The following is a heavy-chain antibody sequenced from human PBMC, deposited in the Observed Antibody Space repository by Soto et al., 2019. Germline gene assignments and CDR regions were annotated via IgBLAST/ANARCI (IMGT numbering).Heavy chain of an antibody. CDR1: GFSFSDYS. V-gene: IGHV3-21*01. J-gene: IGHJ6*02. CDR3: ARAVEKGDV. Sequence: GGSLRLSCAASGFSFSDYSMNWVRQAPGKGLEWVSYISSSSTHIYYAESVKGRFTISRDNAENSLCLQMNNLSADDTAAYYWARAVEKGDVLCQGTTVDVSS. CDR2: ISSSSTHI.